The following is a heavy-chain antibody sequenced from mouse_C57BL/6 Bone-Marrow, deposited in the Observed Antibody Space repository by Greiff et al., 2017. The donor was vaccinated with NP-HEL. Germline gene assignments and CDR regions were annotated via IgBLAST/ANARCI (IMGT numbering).Heavy chain of an antibody. D-gene: IGHD1-1*01. Sequence: QVQLKQPGAELVKPGASVKMSCKASGYTFTSYWITWVKQRPGQGLEWIGDIYPGSGSTNYNEKFKSKATLTVDTSSSTAYMQLSSLTSEDSAVYYCANYYGSKYYAMDYWGQGTSVTVSS. CDR1: GYTFTSYW. J-gene: IGHJ4*01. CDR2: IYPGSGST. V-gene: IGHV1-55*01. CDR3: ANYYGSKYYAMDY.